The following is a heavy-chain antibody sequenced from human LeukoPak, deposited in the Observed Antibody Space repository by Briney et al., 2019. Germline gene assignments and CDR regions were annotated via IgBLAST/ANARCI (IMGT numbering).Heavy chain of an antibody. CDR3: ARVGQYYDFWSGYPHYFDY. D-gene: IGHD3-3*01. V-gene: IGHV1-18*01. J-gene: IGHJ4*02. CDR2: ISAYNGNT. CDR1: GYTFTSYG. Sequence: ASVKVSCKASGYTFTSYGISWVRQAPGQGLEWMGWISAYNGNTNYAQKLQGRVTMTTDTSTSTAYMELRSLRSDDTVVYYCARVGQYYDFWSGYPHYFDYWGQGTLVTVSS.